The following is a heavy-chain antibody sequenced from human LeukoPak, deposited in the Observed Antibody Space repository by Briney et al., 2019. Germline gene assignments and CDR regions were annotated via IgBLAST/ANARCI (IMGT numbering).Heavy chain of an antibody. D-gene: IGHD3-10*01. Sequence: SETLSLTCAVYGGSFSGYYWSWIRQPPGKGLEWIGEINHSGSTNYSPSLKSRVTISVDTSKNQFSLKLSSVTAADTAVYYCARGRMALLWFGELLPPPTNYYGMDVWGQGTTVTVSS. J-gene: IGHJ6*02. V-gene: IGHV4-34*01. CDR1: GGSFSGYY. CDR2: INHSGST. CDR3: ARGRMALLWFGELLPPPTNYYGMDV.